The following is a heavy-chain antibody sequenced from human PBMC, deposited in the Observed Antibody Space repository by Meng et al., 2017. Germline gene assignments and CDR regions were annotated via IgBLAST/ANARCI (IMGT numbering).Heavy chain of an antibody. CDR2: ISGDGSST. D-gene: IGHD1-26*01. J-gene: IGHJ4*02. CDR3: GTGGDYYSFHY. CDR1: GLNFNSYW. Sequence: EVQRVGSAGGLVQPGGSLRLSCAASGLNFNSYWMHWVRQAPGKGLVWVSRISGDGSSTIYAESVKGRFTISRDNAKNTLYLQMNSLRGEDTAVYYCGTGGDYYSFHYWGQGTLVTVSS. V-gene: IGHV3-74*01.